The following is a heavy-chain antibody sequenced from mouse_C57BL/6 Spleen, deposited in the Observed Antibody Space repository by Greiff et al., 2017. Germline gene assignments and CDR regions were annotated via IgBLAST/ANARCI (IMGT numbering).Heavy chain of an antibody. CDR1: GFNIKDDY. J-gene: IGHJ3*01. D-gene: IGHD2-5*01. CDR2: IDPENGDT. Sequence: EVQLQQSGAELVRPGASVKLSCTASGFNIKDDYMHWVKQRPEQGLEWIGWIDPENGDTEYASKFQGKATITADTSSNTAYLQLSSLTSEDTAVYYCTPYYSNSHFAYWGQGTLVTVSA. CDR3: TPYYSNSHFAY. V-gene: IGHV14-4*01.